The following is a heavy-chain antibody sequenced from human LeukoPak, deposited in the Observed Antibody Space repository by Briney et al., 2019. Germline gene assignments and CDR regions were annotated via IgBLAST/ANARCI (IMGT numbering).Heavy chain of an antibody. CDR2: IYHSGST. CDR3: ARATSTYYYDSSGYYLDY. Sequence: PSETLSLTCAVSGGSISSGGYSWSWIRQPPGKGLEWIGYIYHSGSTYYNPSLKSRVTISVDRSKNQFSLKLSSVTAADTAVYYCARATSTYYYDSSGYYLDYWGQGTLVTVSS. CDR1: GGSISSGGYS. V-gene: IGHV4-30-2*01. D-gene: IGHD3-22*01. J-gene: IGHJ4*02.